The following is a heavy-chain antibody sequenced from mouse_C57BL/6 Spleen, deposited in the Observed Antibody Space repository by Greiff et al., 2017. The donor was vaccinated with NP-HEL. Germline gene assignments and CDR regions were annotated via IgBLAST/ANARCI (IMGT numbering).Heavy chain of an antibody. CDR2: IDPSDSYT. CDR3: ARWGAYYSNLYDMDY. CDR1: GYTFTSYW. Sequence: QVQLQQPGAELVMPGASVKLSCKASGYTFTSYWMHWVKQRPGQGLEWIGEIDPSDSYTNYNQKFKGKSTLTVDKSSSTAYMQLSSLTSEDSAVYYCARWGAYYSNLYDMDYWGQGTSVTVSS. V-gene: IGHV1-69*01. D-gene: IGHD2-5*01. J-gene: IGHJ4*01.